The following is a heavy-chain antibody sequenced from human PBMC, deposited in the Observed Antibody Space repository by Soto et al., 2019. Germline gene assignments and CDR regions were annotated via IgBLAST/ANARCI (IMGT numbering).Heavy chain of an antibody. CDR3: ARTLGVVPAATTYYYYYGMDV. D-gene: IGHD2-2*01. CDR1: VFTFISYG. CDR2: IWYDGSNK. V-gene: IGHV3-33*01. J-gene: IGHJ6*02. Sequence: PGRSLRLSCASSVFTFISYGMHWVRQAPGKGLEWVAVIWYDGSNKYYADSVKGRFTISRDNSKNTLYLQMNSLRAEDTAVYYCARTLGVVPAATTYYYYYGMDVWGQGTTVTVSS.